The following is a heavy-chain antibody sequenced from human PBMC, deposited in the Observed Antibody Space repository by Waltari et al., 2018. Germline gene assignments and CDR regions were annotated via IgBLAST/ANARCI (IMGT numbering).Heavy chain of an antibody. V-gene: IGHV3-33*08. Sequence: QVQLVESGGGVVQPGRSLRLSCAASGFTFSSYGMHWVRQAPGKGLEWVAVIWYDGSNKYYADSVKGRFTISRDNSKNTLYLQMNSLRAEDTTMYYCASNPGGSSTQIDYWGQGTLVTVSS. CDR2: IWYDGSNK. J-gene: IGHJ4*02. CDR1: GFTFSSYG. D-gene: IGHD1-26*01. CDR3: ASNPGGSSTQIDY.